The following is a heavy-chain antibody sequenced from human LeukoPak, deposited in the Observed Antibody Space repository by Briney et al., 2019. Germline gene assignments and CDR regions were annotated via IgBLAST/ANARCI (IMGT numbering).Heavy chain of an antibody. CDR3: VREPRSSSSYYYYMDV. D-gene: IGHD6-13*01. V-gene: IGHV3-48*01. CDR2: ISSSSSTI. J-gene: IGHJ6*03. CDR1: GFTFSSYS. Sequence: GGSLRLSCAASGFTFSSYSMNWVRQAPGKGLEWVSYISSSSSTIYYADSVKGRFTISRDNAKNSLYLQMNSLRAEDTAVYYCVREPRSSSSYYYYMDVWGKGTTVTVSS.